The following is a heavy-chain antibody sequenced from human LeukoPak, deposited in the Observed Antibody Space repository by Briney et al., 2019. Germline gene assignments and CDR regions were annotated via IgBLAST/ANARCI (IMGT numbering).Heavy chain of an antibody. CDR1: GGSISSHY. D-gene: IGHD3-10*01. Sequence: SETLSFTCTVSGGSISSHYWSWMRQPPGKGLEWSGDIYYSGSTNYTPSIKSRVTISVDTSSTQFSLKLSSVTAADTAVYYCARELVRESPFLKNWFDPWGQGTLVTVSS. CDR3: ARELVRESPFLKNWFDP. CDR2: IYYSGST. J-gene: IGHJ5*02. V-gene: IGHV4-59*11.